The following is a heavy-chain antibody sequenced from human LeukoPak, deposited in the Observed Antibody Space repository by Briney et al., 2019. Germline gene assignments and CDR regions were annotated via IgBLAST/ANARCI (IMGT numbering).Heavy chain of an antibody. CDR3: ARERRSPGIKCFDP. CDR1: GGSFSDDS. CDR2: INHSGLT. Sequence: SETLSLTCAVYGGSFSDDSWTWLRQSPGEGLEWIGEINHSGLTKYNPSLKSRVSISVEMSKKQFSLKLTSVTAADTAVYYCARERRSPGIKCFDPWSQGTLVTVSS. V-gene: IGHV4-34*01. J-gene: IGHJ5*02. D-gene: IGHD5-12*01.